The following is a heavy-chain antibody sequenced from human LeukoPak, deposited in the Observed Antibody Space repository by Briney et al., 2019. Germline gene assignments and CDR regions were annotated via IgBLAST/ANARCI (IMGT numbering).Heavy chain of an antibody. J-gene: IGHJ4*02. CDR2: ISGSGGST. CDR1: GFTFSSYG. D-gene: IGHD3-22*01. V-gene: IGHV3-23*01. CDR3: AKEGVRFGDSGGYYDSSGYYPQRFFDY. Sequence: GGSLRLSCAASGFTFSSYGMSWVRQAPGKGLEWVSAISGSGGSTYYADSVKGRFTISRDNSKNTLYLQMNSLRAEDTAVYYCAKEGVRFGDSGGYYDSSGYYPQRFFDYWGQGTLVTVSS.